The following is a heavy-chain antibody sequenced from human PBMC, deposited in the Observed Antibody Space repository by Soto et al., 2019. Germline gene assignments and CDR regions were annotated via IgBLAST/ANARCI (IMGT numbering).Heavy chain of an antibody. CDR2: IYHSGST. Sequence: SETLSLTCAVSGYSISSGYYWGWIRQPPGKGLEWIGSIYHSGSTYYNPSLKSRVTISVDTSKNQFSLKLSSVTAADTAVYYCAIDVLAFDYWGQGTLVTVSS. CDR1: GYSISSGYY. J-gene: IGHJ4*02. CDR3: AIDVLAFDY. D-gene: IGHD6-6*01. V-gene: IGHV4-38-2*01.